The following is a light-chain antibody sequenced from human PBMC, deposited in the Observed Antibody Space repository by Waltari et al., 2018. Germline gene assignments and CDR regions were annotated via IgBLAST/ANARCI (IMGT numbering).Light chain of an antibody. V-gene: IGLV2-11*01. CDR1: STDIGTYNY. CDR3: SSIAGTYSYV. CDR2: DVY. Sequence: QSALAQPRSVSGSPGQSVTISCAGSSTDIGTYNYVSWYQQHPDKAPKLIVFDVYKRPSGVPDRFSGSKSGNTASLTISDLQAEDAADYYCSSIAGTYSYVFGGGTQVIVL. J-gene: IGLJ1*01.